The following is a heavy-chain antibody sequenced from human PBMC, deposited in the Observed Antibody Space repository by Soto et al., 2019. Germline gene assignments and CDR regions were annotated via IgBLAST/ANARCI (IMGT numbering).Heavy chain of an antibody. Sequence: TLSLTCAVYGGSFRGYYWSWIRQPPGKGLEWIGEINHSGSTNYNPSLKSRVTISVDTSKNQFSLKLSSVTAADTAVYYCARSSGSSGWYWGDRRGYYFDYWGQGTLVTVSS. CDR3: ARSSGSSGWYWGDRRGYYFDY. CDR1: GGSFRGYY. J-gene: IGHJ4*02. CDR2: INHSGST. D-gene: IGHD6-19*01. V-gene: IGHV4-34*01.